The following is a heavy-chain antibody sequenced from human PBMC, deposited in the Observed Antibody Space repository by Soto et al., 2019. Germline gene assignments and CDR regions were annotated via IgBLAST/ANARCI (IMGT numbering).Heavy chain of an antibody. CDR2: IYYRRST. J-gene: IGHJ5*02. V-gene: IGHV4-39*01. CDR3: ARQVMSYNRFDP. Sequence: SETLSLTCTVSGGSISSSSYYWGWIRQPPGKGLEWIGSIYYRRSTYYNPSLKSRVTISVDTSKNQFSLKLSSVTAADTAVYYCARQVMSYNRFDPSGRRTLVPVSS. D-gene: IGHD2-8*01. CDR1: GGSISSSSYY.